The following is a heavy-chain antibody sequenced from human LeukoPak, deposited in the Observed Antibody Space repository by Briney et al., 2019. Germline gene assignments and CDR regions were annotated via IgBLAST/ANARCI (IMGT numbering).Heavy chain of an antibody. Sequence: APVKVSCKASGYTFTSYYMHWVRQAPGQGLEWMGIINPSGGSTSYAQKFQGRVTMTRDTSTSTVYMELSSLRSEDTAVYYCARGVYGDYPINPFDYWGQGTLVTVSS. J-gene: IGHJ4*02. CDR2: INPSGGST. V-gene: IGHV1-46*01. CDR3: ARGVYGDYPINPFDY. CDR1: GYTFTSYY. D-gene: IGHD4-17*01.